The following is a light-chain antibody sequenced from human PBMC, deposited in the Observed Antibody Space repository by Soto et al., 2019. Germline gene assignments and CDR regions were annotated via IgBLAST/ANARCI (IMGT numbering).Light chain of an antibody. CDR2: SNN. CDR3: AAWDDSLNVPVYV. J-gene: IGLJ1*01. V-gene: IGLV1-44*01. CDR1: SSNIGSNT. Sequence: QSVLTQPPSASGTPRQRVTISYSGSSSNIGSNTVNWYQQLPGTAPKLLIYSNNQRPSGVPDRFSGSKSGTSASLAISGLQSEDEADFYCAAWDDSLNVPVYVFGTGTKLTVL.